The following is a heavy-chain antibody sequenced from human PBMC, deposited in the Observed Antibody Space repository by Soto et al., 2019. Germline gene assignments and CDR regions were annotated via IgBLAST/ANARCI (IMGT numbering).Heavy chain of an antibody. CDR2: IYPGDSDV. J-gene: IGHJ4*02. V-gene: IGHV5-51*01. Sequence: GASRQISCEASEYTFTKYWIGWWRQMPSKGLEWMRIIYPGDSDVRYSPSFQGHVTISADTSINTAYLEWSSRKVSATATYFCARHAPLTQMFREVPLVFWGQGPRGTVS. CDR1: EYTFTKYW. CDR3: ARHAPLTQMFREVPLVF. D-gene: IGHD3-10*01.